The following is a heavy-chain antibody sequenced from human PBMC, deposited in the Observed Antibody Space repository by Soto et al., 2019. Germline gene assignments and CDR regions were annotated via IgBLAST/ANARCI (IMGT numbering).Heavy chain of an antibody. CDR1: GYTFTSYY. V-gene: IGHV1-46*01. CDR3: ARDGEQWLARSYYGMDV. CDR2: INPSGGST. J-gene: IGHJ6*02. Sequence: ASVKVSCKASGYTFTSYYMHWVRQAPGQGLEWMGIINPSGGSTSYAQKFQGRVTMTRDTSTSTVYMELSSLRSEDTAVYYCARDGEQWLARSYYGMDVWGQGTTVTVSS. D-gene: IGHD6-19*01.